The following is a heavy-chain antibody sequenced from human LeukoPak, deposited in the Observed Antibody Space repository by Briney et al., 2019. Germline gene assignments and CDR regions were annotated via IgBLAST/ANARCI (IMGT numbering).Heavy chain of an antibody. V-gene: IGHV1-69*13. Sequence: ASMKVSCKASGGTFSNYAISWVRQAPGQGLEWMGGIIPIFRTSNFAQKFQGRVTITADESTSTGYVELSSLRSEDTAVYYCARGNYYDSAPYGMEVWGQGTTVTVSS. CDR1: GGTFSNYA. CDR3: ARGNYYDSAPYGMEV. D-gene: IGHD3-22*01. CDR2: IIPIFRTS. J-gene: IGHJ6*02.